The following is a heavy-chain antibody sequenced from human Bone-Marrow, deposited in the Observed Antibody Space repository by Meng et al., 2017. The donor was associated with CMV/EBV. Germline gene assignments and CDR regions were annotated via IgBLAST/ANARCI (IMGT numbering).Heavy chain of an antibody. CDR2: INPSDGST. CDR1: GYTFTSYY. J-gene: IGHJ5*02. CDR3: ARDGQKEYDFWSGYYFGWFDP. Sequence: ASVKVSCKASGYTFTSYYMHWVRQAPGQGLEWMGIINPSDGSTTYAQEFQGRVTMTRDTSTSTVYMELSSLRSEDTAMYYCARDGQKEYDFWSGYYFGWFDPWGQGSLVTIYS. D-gene: IGHD3/OR15-3a*01. V-gene: IGHV1-46*01.